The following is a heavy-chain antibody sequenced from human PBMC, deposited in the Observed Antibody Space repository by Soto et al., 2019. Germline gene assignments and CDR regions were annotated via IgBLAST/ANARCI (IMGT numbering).Heavy chain of an antibody. V-gene: IGHV4-59*08. D-gene: IGHD2-15*01. J-gene: IGHJ5*02. Sequence: PSETLSLTCTVSGGSTSGYYWSWIRQPPGKGLEWIGFISYSGSTHYNPSLRSRVTISVDTSKNQFSLKLSSVTAADTAVYYFASLGYCRGGSCYWKWFDPWGQGTLVTVSS. CDR3: ASLGYCRGGSCYWKWFDP. CDR2: ISYSGST. CDR1: GGSTSGYY.